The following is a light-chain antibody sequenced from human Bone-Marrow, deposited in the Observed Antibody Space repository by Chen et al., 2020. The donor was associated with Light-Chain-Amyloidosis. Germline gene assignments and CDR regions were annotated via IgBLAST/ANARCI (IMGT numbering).Light chain of an antibody. J-gene: IGLJ3*02. V-gene: IGLV1-44*01. CDR3: AGWDDSLNSWL. CDR2: KND. CDR1: TSNIGSDA. Sequence: QSVPTQPPSASGTPGQRVTISCSGATSNIGSDAVNWYQHVPGTAPKLLIYKNDRRPSGIPDRFSGSKSGTSASLAISGLQSEDEADYFCAGWDDSLNSWLFGGGTKLTVL.